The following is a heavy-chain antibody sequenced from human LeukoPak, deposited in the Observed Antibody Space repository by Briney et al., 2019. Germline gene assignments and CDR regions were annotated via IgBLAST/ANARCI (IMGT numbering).Heavy chain of an antibody. CDR3: AKAMISSGWYAADY. CDR2: ITWDGGDA. CDR1: GFTFSSYS. V-gene: IGHV3-43D*03. D-gene: IGHD6-19*01. J-gene: IGHJ4*02. Sequence: GGSLRLSCAASGFTFSSYSMNWVRQAPGKGLEWVSLITWDGGDAYYADSVKGRFTISRDDAKNSVYLQMNSLRPDDTAFYYCAKAMISSGWYAADYWGQGTLVTVSS.